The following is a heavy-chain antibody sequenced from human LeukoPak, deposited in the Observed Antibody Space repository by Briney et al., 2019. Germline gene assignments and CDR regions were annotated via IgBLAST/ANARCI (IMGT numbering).Heavy chain of an antibody. Sequence: GGSLRLSCAASGFTFGSYAMSWVRQAPGKGLEWVSAISGSGGSTYYADSVKGRFTISRDNSKNTLYLQMNSLRAEDTAVYYCARYYGFWSGYFPPSHYYYGMDVWGQGTTVTVSS. V-gene: IGHV3-23*01. J-gene: IGHJ6*02. D-gene: IGHD3-3*01. CDR1: GFTFGSYA. CDR2: ISGSGGST. CDR3: ARYYGFWSGYFPPSHYYYGMDV.